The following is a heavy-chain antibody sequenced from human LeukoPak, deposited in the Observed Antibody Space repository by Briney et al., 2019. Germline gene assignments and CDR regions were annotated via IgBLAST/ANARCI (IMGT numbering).Heavy chain of an antibody. J-gene: IGHJ4*02. D-gene: IGHD4-11*01. CDR2: IWYDGSNK. Sequence: GGSLRLSCAASGFNFSSYGIHWVRQAPGKGLEWVAVIWYDGSNKYYADSVKGRFTISRDNSKNTLYLQMNSLRAEDTAVYYCAKAGMTTVTLDYWGQGTLVTVSS. V-gene: IGHV3-33*06. CDR1: GFNFSSYG. CDR3: AKAGMTTVTLDY.